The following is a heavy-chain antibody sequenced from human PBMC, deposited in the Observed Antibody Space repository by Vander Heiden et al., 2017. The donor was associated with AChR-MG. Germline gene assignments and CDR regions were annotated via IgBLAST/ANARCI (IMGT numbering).Heavy chain of an antibody. J-gene: IGHJ4*02. CDR2: IYTSGSA. Sequence: QVQLQESGPGLVKPSETLSLTCTVSGDSISIYHWNWIRQPAGKGLEWIGRIYTSGSANYNPSLKSRVTMSVDTSKNQFSLNLRSVTAADTAVYYCAREPADYDFWSGYQTAPLDCWGQGTLVTVSS. V-gene: IGHV4-4*07. CDR1: GDSISIYH. CDR3: AREPADYDFWSGYQTAPLDC. D-gene: IGHD3-3*01.